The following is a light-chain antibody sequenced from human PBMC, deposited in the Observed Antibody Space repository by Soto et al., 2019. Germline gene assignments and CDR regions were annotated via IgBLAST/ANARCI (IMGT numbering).Light chain of an antibody. CDR1: QSVSTN. Sequence: EIVMTQYPATLSVSPGERATLSCWASQSVSTNLAWYQQKAGQAPRLLMYGASSRATGFPARFSGSGSGTEFTLTISSLQSEDFAVYCCQQYNSWPRTFGQGTKVDSK. CDR3: QQYNSWPRT. V-gene: IGKV3-15*01. CDR2: GAS. J-gene: IGKJ1*01.